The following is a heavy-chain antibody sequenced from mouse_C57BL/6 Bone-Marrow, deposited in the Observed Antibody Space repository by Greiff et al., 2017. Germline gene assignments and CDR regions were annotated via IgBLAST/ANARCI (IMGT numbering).Heavy chain of an antibody. V-gene: IGHV1-47*01. CDR2: FHPYNDDT. CDR3: AISSTFFYYFDY. D-gene: IGHD5-1*01. J-gene: IGHJ2*01. CDR1: GYTFTTYP. Sequence: QVQLQQSGAELVKPGASVKMSCKASGYTFTTYPIEWMKQNHGKSLEWIGNFHPYNDDTKYNEKFKGKDTLTVEKSSNTVYLELSRLTSDDSAVYYCAISSTFFYYFDYWGQGTTLTVSS.